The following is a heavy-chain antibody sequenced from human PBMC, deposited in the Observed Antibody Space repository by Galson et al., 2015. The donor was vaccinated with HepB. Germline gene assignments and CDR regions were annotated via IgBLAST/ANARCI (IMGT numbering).Heavy chain of an antibody. CDR1: GLTVIGNY. D-gene: IGHD4-23*01. J-gene: IGHJ2*01. V-gene: IGHV3-66*01. Sequence: SLRLSCAASGLTVIGNYMAWVRQAPGKGLEWVSVVYRGGGRYYADSVQGRFTIFRDDSKNTLFLQMNSLRVEDTAVYYCAKSNRGLGSGHYGGGYFDLWGRGILVTVSS. CDR3: AKSNRGLGSGHYGGGYFDL. CDR2: VYRGGGR.